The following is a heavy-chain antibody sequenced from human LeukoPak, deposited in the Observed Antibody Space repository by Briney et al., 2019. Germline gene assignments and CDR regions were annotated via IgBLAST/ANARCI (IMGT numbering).Heavy chain of an antibody. V-gene: IGHV4-34*01. D-gene: IGHD2-2*01. CDR1: GGSFSGYY. CDR3: ARFRSAALVPAAPSIYYYYYGMDV. Sequence: SETLSLTCAVYGGSFSGYYWSWIRQPPGKGLEWIGEINHSGSTNYNPSLKSRVTIPVDTSKNQFSLKLSSVTAADTAVYYCARFRSAALVPAAPSIYYYYYGMDVWGQGTTVTVSS. CDR2: INHSGST. J-gene: IGHJ6*02.